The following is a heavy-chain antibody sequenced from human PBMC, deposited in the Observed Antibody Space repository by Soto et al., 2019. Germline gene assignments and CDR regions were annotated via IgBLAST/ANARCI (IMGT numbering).Heavy chain of an antibody. J-gene: IGHJ4*02. Sequence: PGGSLRLSCAASGFTVSSNYMSWVRQAPGKGLEWVSVIYSGGSTYYADSVKGRFTISRDNSKNTLYLQMNSLRAEDTAVYYCASSPRIAARPFDYWGQGTLVTVSS. CDR3: ASSPRIAARPFDY. D-gene: IGHD6-6*01. V-gene: IGHV3-66*01. CDR1: GFTVSSNY. CDR2: IYSGGST.